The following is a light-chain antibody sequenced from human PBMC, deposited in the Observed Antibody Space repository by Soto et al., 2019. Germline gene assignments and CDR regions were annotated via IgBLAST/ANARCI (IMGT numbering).Light chain of an antibody. CDR2: DAS. CDR3: QQRSNWPLT. CDR1: QSVSSY. Sequence: TALTPFPATLSLTPGERATLSCRASQSVSSYLAWYQQKPGQAPRLLIYDASNRATGIPARFSGSGSGTDFTLTISSLEPADFAVYYCQQRSNWPLTFGGGTKVDIK. V-gene: IGKV3-11*01. J-gene: IGKJ4*01.